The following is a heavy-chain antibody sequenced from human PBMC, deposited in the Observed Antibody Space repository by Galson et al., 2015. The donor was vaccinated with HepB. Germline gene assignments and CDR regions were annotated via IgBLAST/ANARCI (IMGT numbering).Heavy chain of an antibody. CDR3: AKLIVVVPAAILA. CDR2: ISGSGGST. J-gene: IGHJ4*02. Sequence: SLRLSCAASGFTFSSYAMSWVRQAPGKGLEWVSAISGSGGSTYYADSVKGRFTISRDNSKNTLYLQMNSLRAEDTAVYYCAKLIVVVPAAILAWGQGTLVTVSS. CDR1: GFTFSSYA. V-gene: IGHV3-23*01. D-gene: IGHD2-2*01.